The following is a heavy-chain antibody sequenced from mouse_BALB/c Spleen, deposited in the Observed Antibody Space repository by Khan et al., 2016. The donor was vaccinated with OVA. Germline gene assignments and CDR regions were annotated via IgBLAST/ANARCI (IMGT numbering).Heavy chain of an antibody. J-gene: IGHJ3*01. CDR3: ARRNYFGYAFAY. CDR1: GYTFTDYY. D-gene: IGHD1-2*01. V-gene: IGHV1-77*01. CDR2: ISPGSGDT. Sequence: QVQLKESGAELARPGASVKLSCKASGYTFTDYYINWVKQRTGQGLEWIGEISPGSGDTYYNERFKGKATLTAEKSSSTAYMQLSSLTSEAAAVYFCARRNYFGYAFAYWVQGTLVTVSA.